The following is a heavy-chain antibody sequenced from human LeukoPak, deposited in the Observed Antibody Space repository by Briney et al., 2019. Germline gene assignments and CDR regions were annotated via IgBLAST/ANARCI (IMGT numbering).Heavy chain of an antibody. CDR2: TSAGGEDK. D-gene: IGHD2-15*01. CDR1: GFTVSSNY. Sequence: PGGSLRLSCAASGFTVSSNYMSWVRQAPGKGLEWVSTTSAGGEDKHYADSVKGRFTISRDNSKNTLYLQMNTLRAEDTALYYCAKDVGFCSGDSCSFFDYWGQGDLVTVSS. J-gene: IGHJ4*02. CDR3: AKDVGFCSGDSCSFFDY. V-gene: IGHV3-23*01.